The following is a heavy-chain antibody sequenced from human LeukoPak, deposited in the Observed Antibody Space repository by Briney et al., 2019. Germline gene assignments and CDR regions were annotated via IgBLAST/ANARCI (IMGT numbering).Heavy chain of an antibody. CDR2: ISAYNGNT. Sequence: ASVKVSCKASGYTFTSYGISWVRQAPGQGLEWMGWISAYNGNTNYAQKLQGRVTMTTDTSTSTAYMELRSLRSDDTAVYYCARVGRAPTLDYDFWSGLASFDYWGQGTLVTVSS. CDR1: GYTFTSYG. D-gene: IGHD3-3*01. J-gene: IGHJ4*02. CDR3: ARVGRAPTLDYDFWSGLASFDY. V-gene: IGHV1-18*01.